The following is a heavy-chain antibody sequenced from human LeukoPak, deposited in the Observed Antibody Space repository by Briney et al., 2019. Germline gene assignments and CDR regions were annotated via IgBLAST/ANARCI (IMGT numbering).Heavy chain of an antibody. Sequence: GGSLRLSCAASGFTFSNAWMSWVRQAPGKGPEWVSAISVTGSSTYYADSVEGRFTLSRDNSKNTLYLQMNSLRAEDTAVYYCAKGAAVAGTLLDYWGQGTLVSVSS. CDR1: GFTFSNAW. J-gene: IGHJ4*02. V-gene: IGHV3-23*01. CDR3: AKGAAVAGTLLDY. CDR2: ISVTGSST. D-gene: IGHD6-19*01.